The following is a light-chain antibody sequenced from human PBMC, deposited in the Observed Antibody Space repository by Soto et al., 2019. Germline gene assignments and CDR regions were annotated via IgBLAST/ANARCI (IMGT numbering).Light chain of an antibody. CDR1: QDISNH. Sequence: DIQMTQSPSSLSASVGDRVTITCQASQDISNHLSWYQQKPGEAPKLLIYHASNLQKGVPSRFSGRRSGTDFRFTINSLQAEDTSTYYCQQYDSLSYPFGQGTKLKI. CDR3: QQYDSLSYP. V-gene: IGKV1-33*01. CDR2: HAS. J-gene: IGKJ2*01.